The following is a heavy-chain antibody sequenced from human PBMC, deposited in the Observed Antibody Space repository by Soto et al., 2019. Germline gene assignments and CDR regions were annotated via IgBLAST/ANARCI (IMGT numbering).Heavy chain of an antibody. Sequence: ASVKVSCKASGGTFSSYAISWVRQAPGQGLEWMGGIIPIFGTANYAQKFQGRVTITADESTSTAYMELSSLRSEDTAVYYCARDLGAYSSGWYYYYGMDFWGQGTTVTVSS. V-gene: IGHV1-69*13. CDR3: ARDLGAYSSGWYYYYGMDF. CDR1: GGTFSSYA. D-gene: IGHD6-19*01. J-gene: IGHJ6*02. CDR2: IIPIFGTA.